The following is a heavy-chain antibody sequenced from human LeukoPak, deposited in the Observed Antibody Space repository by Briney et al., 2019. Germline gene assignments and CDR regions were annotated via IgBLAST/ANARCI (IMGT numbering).Heavy chain of an antibody. CDR1: DGSISSYY. J-gene: IGHJ4*02. V-gene: IGHV4-59*08. CDR3: ARHPTSAYYDFWSGYLHPFDY. CDR2: IYYSGST. D-gene: IGHD3-3*01. Sequence: PSETLSLTCTVSDGSISSYYWSWIRQPPGKGLEWIGYIYYSGSTNYNPSLKSRVTISVDTSKNQFSLKLSSVTAADTAVYYCARHPTSAYYDFWSGYLHPFDYWGQGTLVTVSS.